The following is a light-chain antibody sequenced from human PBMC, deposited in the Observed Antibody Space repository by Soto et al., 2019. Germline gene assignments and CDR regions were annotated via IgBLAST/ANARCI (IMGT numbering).Light chain of an antibody. CDR2: DAS. CDR1: QSVSKY. Sequence: EIVLTQSPATLSLSPGERATLSCRASQSVSKYLAWYQQKPGQAPRLLIHDASNRATGIPARFSGSGSGTDFTLTISSLEPEDFGVYQQRSNWPQITFGGGTKVEIK. CDR3: QQRSNWPQIT. J-gene: IGKJ4*01. V-gene: IGKV3-11*01.